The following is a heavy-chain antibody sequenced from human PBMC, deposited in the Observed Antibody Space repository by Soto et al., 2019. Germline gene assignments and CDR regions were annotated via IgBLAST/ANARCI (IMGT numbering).Heavy chain of an antibody. Sequence: GGSLRLSCAASGFTFSSYAMSWVRQAPGKGLEWVSAISGSGGSTYYEDSVKGRYNISRDNSKNTLYLQMNSLRADDTAVYYCAKGRGNLGSYYDYWGQGTLVTVSS. J-gene: IGHJ4*02. CDR3: AKGRGNLGSYYDY. V-gene: IGHV3-23*01. CDR1: GFTFSSYA. CDR2: ISGSGGST. D-gene: IGHD3-10*01.